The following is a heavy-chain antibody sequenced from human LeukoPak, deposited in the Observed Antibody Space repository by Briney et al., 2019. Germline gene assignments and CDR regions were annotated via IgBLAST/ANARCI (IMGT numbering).Heavy chain of an antibody. D-gene: IGHD6-19*01. J-gene: IGHJ4*02. CDR1: GGSVTAYY. Sequence: TASETLSLTCTVSGGSVTAYYWSWIRQPPGKTLEWIGYVYYSGSTNYNPSLKSRVTISVDTSKNQFSLKLSSVTAADTAVYYCARHRRTAVAALYYFDYWGQGTLVTVSS. CDR3: ARHRRTAVAALYYFDY. CDR2: VYYSGST. V-gene: IGHV4-59*08.